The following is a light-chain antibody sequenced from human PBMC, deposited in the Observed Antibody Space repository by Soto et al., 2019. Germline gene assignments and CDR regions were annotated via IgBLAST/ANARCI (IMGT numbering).Light chain of an antibody. J-gene: IGKJ2*01. CDR2: KAS. Sequence: DIQMTQSPSTLSAFVGDAVTITCRASQTISTWLAWYQQKPGKAPKLLIYKASNLEGGVPFRFSGTGSGTEFTLTINSLQPDDFATYYCQQYSSYPYTFGQGAKLEIK. V-gene: IGKV1-5*03. CDR3: QQYSSYPYT. CDR1: QTISTW.